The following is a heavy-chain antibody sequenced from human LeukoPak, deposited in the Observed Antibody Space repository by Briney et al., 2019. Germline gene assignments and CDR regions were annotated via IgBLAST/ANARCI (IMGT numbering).Heavy chain of an antibody. Sequence: TGGSLRLSCAASGFTFSSYAMSWVRQAPGKGLEWVSAISGSGGSTYYADSVKGRFTISRDNSKNTLYLQMNSLRAEDTAVYYCANKRSDFWSLYGMDVWGQGTTVTVSS. D-gene: IGHD3-3*01. CDR2: ISGSGGST. V-gene: IGHV3-23*01. CDR3: ANKRSDFWSLYGMDV. CDR1: GFTFSSYA. J-gene: IGHJ6*02.